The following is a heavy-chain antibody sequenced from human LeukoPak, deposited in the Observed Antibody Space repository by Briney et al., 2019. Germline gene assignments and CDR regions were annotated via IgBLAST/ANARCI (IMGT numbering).Heavy chain of an antibody. CDR2: IYYSGST. D-gene: IGHD5-18*01. V-gene: IGHV4-61*05. CDR1: GGSISSSSYY. CDR3: ARLHDGYRYGADY. Sequence: KPSETLSLTCTVSGGSISSSSYYWSWIRQPPGKGLEWIGYIYYSGSTNYNPSLKSRVTISVDTSKNQFSLKLSPVTAADTAVYYCARLHDGYRYGADYWGQGTLVTAS. J-gene: IGHJ4*02.